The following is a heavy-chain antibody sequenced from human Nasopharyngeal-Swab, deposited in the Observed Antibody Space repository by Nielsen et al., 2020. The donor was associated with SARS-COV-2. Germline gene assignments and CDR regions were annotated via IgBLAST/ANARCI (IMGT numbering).Heavy chain of an antibody. D-gene: IGHD3-9*01. V-gene: IGHV4-4*02. CDR2: IHHSGST. J-gene: IGHJ6*02. CDR1: GGSISSSNW. CDR3: ARARYYDILTGYYYYGMDV. Sequence: SETLSLTCAVSGGSISSSNWWSWVRQPPGKVLEWIGEIHHSGSTNYNPSLKSRVTISVDTSKNQFSLKLSSVTAADTAVYYCARARYYDILTGYYYYGMDVWGQGTTVTVSS.